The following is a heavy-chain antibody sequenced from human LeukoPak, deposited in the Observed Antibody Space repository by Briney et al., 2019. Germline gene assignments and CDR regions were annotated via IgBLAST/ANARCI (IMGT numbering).Heavy chain of an antibody. CDR3: ARGGGMRYYYGSGSPYKT. D-gene: IGHD3-10*01. CDR1: GGSFSGYY. J-gene: IGHJ5*02. V-gene: IGHV4-34*01. Sequence: SETLSLTCAVYGGSFSGYYWSWIRQPPGKGLGWIGEINHSGSTNYNPSLKSRVTISVDTSKNQFSLKLSSVTAADTAVYYCARGGGMRYYYGSGSPYKTWGQGTLVTVSS. CDR2: INHSGST.